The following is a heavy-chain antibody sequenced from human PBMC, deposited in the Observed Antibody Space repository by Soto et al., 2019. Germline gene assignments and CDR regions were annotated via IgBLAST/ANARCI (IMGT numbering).Heavy chain of an antibody. V-gene: IGHV3-30*03. Sequence: QVQLVESGGGVVQPGRSLRLSCAASGFTFSSYGMHWVRQAPGKGLEWVAVISYDGSNKYYADSVKGRFTISRDNSKNTXXXXXXXXXXXXXXXXXXXXXXXXXXXXWYFDLWGRGTLVTVSS. J-gene: IGHJ2*01. CDR2: ISYDGSNK. CDR1: GFTFSSYG. CDR3: XXXXXXXXXXWYFDL.